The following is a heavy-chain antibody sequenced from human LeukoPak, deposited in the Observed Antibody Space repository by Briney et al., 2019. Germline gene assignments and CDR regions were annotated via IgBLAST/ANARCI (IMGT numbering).Heavy chain of an antibody. V-gene: IGHV4-59*08. Sequence: SETLSLTCTVSGASINNYYWSWIRQPPGKGLEYIGFIYYSGTTNYNPSLKSRVTISVGTSKNQFSLKLSSVTAADTAVYYCATPADYYGSGTFDYWGQGTLVTVSS. CDR1: GASINNYY. CDR2: IYYSGTT. CDR3: ATPADYYGSGTFDY. J-gene: IGHJ4*02. D-gene: IGHD3-10*01.